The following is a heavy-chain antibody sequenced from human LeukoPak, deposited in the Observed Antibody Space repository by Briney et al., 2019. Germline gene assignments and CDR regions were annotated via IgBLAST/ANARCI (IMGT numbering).Heavy chain of an antibody. CDR1: GGSISSYY. Sequence: PSETLSLTCTVSGGSISSYYWSWIRQPPGKGLEWIGYIYYSGSTNYNPSLKSRVTISVDTSKTQFSLKLSSVTAADTAVYYCARAGLDVYNWFDPWGQGTLVTVSS. J-gene: IGHJ5*02. V-gene: IGHV4-59*12. CDR2: IYYSGST. CDR3: ARAGLDVYNWFDP. D-gene: IGHD3/OR15-3a*01.